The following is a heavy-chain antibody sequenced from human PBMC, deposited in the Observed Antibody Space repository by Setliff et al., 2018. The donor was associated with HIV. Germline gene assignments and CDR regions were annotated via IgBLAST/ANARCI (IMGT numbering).Heavy chain of an antibody. CDR1: GGSLSYYY. D-gene: IGHD2-2*01. CDR3: ARGRDCDSSNCLLRYYYHYGMDV. J-gene: IGHJ6*02. V-gene: IGHV4-34*01. CDR2: VTDSGGV. Sequence: KPSETLSLTCSIYGGSLSYYYWSWLRQSPGEGLEWIGEVTDSGGVNYNPSLKSRVTISVDTSKKEFSLKVASVTAADTAVYFCARGRDCDSSNCLLRYYYHYGMDVWGQGTTVTVSS.